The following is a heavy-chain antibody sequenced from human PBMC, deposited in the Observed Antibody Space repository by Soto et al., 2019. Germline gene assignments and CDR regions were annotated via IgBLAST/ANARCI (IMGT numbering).Heavy chain of an antibody. V-gene: IGHV4-59*01. CDR2: IYYSGST. CDR3: ARGLGYQLLGYYFDY. CDR1: GGSISSYY. D-gene: IGHD2-2*01. Sequence: PSEALSVTCTVSGGSISSYYWSWIRQPPGKGLEWIGYIYYSGSTNYNPSLKSRVTISVDTSKNQFSLKLSSVTAADTAVYYCARGLGYQLLGYYFDYCGQGTLVTVSS. J-gene: IGHJ4*02.